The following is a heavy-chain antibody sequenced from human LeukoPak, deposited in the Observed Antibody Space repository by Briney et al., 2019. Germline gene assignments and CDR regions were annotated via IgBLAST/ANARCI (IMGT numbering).Heavy chain of an antibody. Sequence: GGSLRLSCAASGFSFSSYGMHWVRQAPGKGLEWVAVISYDGSHIFHVDSVKGRFTISRDNSKITLYLQMDSLRVEDTAVYYCARYVMTGGLDLWGQGTLVTVSS. CDR3: ARYVMTGGLDL. V-gene: IGHV3-30*03. J-gene: IGHJ5*02. CDR2: ISYDGSHI. CDR1: GFSFSSYG. D-gene: IGHD3-10*02.